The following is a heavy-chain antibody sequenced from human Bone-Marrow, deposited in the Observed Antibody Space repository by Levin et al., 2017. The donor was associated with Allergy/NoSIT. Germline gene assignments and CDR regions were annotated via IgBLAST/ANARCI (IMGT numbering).Heavy chain of an antibody. CDR1: GGSISSGGHS. D-gene: IGHD3-9*01. CDR3: DGIFPYDILAGDPGRDDWFDP. CDR2: IYRDGRT. Sequence: SQTLSLTCGVSGGSISSGGHSWGWIRQPPGKGLEWIGYIYRDGRTYYNPSLKSRVSLSVDRPKNQFSLKLTSVTAADTAVYYGDGIFPYDILAGDPGRDDWFDPWGQGTLVTVSS. V-gene: IGHV4-30-2*01. J-gene: IGHJ5*02.